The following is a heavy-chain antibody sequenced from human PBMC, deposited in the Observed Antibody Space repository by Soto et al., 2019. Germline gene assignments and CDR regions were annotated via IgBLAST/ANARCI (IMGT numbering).Heavy chain of an antibody. V-gene: IGHV3-23*01. CDR1: GFTFSSYA. D-gene: IGHD6-6*01. Sequence: EVQLLESGGGLVQPGGSLRLSCAASGFTFSSYAMSWVRQAPGMGLEWVSAISGSGGSTYYADSVKGRFTISRDNSKNTLYLQMNSLRAEDTAVYYCAKEIIAARPASYYYGMDVWGQGTTVTVSS. CDR2: ISGSGGST. J-gene: IGHJ6*02. CDR3: AKEIIAARPASYYYGMDV.